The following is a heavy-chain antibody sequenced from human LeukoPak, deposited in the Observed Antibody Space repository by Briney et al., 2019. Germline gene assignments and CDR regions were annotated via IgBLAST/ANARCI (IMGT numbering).Heavy chain of an antibody. V-gene: IGHV4-38-2*02. CDR2: IYHSGST. Sequence: SETLSLTCTVSGYPISSGYYWGWIRQPPGKGLEWIGSIYHSGSTYYNPSLKSRVTISVDTSKNQFSLKLSSVTAADTAVYYCARQGIAAAEGLDYWGQGTLVTVSS. CDR1: GYPISSGYY. J-gene: IGHJ4*02. D-gene: IGHD6-13*01. CDR3: ARQGIAAAEGLDY.